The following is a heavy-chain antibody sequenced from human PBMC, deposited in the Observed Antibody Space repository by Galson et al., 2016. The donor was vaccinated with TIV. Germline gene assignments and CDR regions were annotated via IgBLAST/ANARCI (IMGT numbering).Heavy chain of an antibody. CDR1: TIHFSSFA. CDR3: VRVFDGYYFDY. Sequence: SLRLSCAASTIHFSSFAMHWVRLAPGKGLEWVAFISYDGSDKSYADSVKGRFTISRDKSKNTLFMQMNSLRAEDTAVYYCVRVFDGYYFDYWGQGTLVTVSS. D-gene: IGHD3-9*01. V-gene: IGHV3-30*04. J-gene: IGHJ4*02. CDR2: ISYDGSDK.